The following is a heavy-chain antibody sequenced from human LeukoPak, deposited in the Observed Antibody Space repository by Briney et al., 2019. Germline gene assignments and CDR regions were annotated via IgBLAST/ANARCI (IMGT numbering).Heavy chain of an antibody. CDR3: ARAGQFISARPITFDY. Sequence: SETLSLTCTVSGGSISNYYWCWIRQPPGKGLEWIGYLYYSGSTNSNPSLKSRVTISLDTSKNQFSLKLSSVTAADTAVYYCARAGQFISARPITFDYWGQGSLVTVSS. J-gene: IGHJ4*02. V-gene: IGHV4-59*01. CDR1: GGSISNYY. D-gene: IGHD6-6*01. CDR2: LYYSGST.